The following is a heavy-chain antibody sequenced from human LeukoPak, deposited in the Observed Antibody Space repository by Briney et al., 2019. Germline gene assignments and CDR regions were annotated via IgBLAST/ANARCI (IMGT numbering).Heavy chain of an antibody. V-gene: IGHV3-30*04. CDR2: ISYDGSNK. Sequence: GRSLRLSCAASGFTFSSYAMHWVRQAPGKGLEWVAVISYDGSNKYYADSVKGRFTISRDNSKNTLCLQMNSLRAEDTAVYYCAREAVAGNFDYWGQGTLVTVSS. CDR3: AREAVAGNFDY. J-gene: IGHJ4*02. CDR1: GFTFSSYA. D-gene: IGHD6-19*01.